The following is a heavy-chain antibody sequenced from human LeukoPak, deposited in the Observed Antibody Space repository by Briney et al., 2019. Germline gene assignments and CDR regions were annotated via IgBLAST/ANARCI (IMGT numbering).Heavy chain of an antibody. CDR1: GFIFSSYG. CDR3: SICRSAWYSGLDY. V-gene: IGHV3-23*01. J-gene: IGHJ4*02. D-gene: IGHD6-19*01. CDR2: ISASGGST. Sequence: QPGRSLRLSCAASGFIFSSYGMHWVRQAPGKGLEWVSTISASGGSTYYADSVKGRFTISRDNSKNTLYLQMNSLRAEDTAVYYCSICRSAWYSGLDYWGQGTLVTVSA.